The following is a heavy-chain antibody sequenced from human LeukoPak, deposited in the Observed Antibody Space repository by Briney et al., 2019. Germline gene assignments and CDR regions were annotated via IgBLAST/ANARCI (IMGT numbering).Heavy chain of an antibody. Sequence: GESLKISCKGSGYSFTSYWIGWVRQMPGKGLEWMGIIYPGDSDTTYSPSFQGQVTISADKSISTAYLQWSSLKASDTAMYYCAVNQGYDFWSGYYSSLDYWGQGTLVTVSS. D-gene: IGHD3-3*01. CDR2: IYPGDSDT. CDR3: AVNQGYDFWSGYYSSLDY. V-gene: IGHV5-51*01. J-gene: IGHJ4*02. CDR1: GYSFTSYW.